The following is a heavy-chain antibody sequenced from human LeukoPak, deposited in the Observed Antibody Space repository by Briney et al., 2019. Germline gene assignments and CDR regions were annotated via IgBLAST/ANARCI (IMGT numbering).Heavy chain of an antibody. CDR2: IYNSGST. V-gene: IGHV3-23*05. Sequence: GGSLRLSCAASGFTFSSYAMSWVRQAPGKGLEWVAAIYNSGSTYYADSVKGRFTISRDNSKNTMYLQMNSLKGEDTAVYYCARRSNPPGRIDHWGQGTLVTVSS. CDR3: ARRSNPPGRIDH. J-gene: IGHJ4*02. D-gene: IGHD1-14*01. CDR1: GFTFSSYA.